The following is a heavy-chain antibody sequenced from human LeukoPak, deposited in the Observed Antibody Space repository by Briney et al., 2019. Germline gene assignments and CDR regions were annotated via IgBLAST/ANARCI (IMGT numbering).Heavy chain of an antibody. CDR3: ATGGSYSGYEGDY. D-gene: IGHD5-12*01. CDR1: GYTLTELS. Sequence: ASVKVPCKVSGYTLTELSMHWVRQAPGKGLEWMGGFDPEDGETIYAQKFQGRVTMTEDTSTDTAYMELSSLRSEDTAVYYCATGGSYSGYEGDYWGQGTLVTVSS. J-gene: IGHJ4*02. V-gene: IGHV1-24*01. CDR2: FDPEDGET.